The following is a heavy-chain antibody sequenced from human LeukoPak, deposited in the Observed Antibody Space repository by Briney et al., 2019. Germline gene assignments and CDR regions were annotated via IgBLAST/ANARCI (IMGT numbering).Heavy chain of an antibody. CDR1: GFTFSSYD. CDR2: ISYDGSNK. CDR3: AKVAYNWISYGPFDY. V-gene: IGHV3-30*18. D-gene: IGHD1-20*01. Sequence: PGGSLRLSCAASGFTFSSYDMSWVRQAPGKGLEWVAVISYDGSNKYYADSVRGRFTISRDNSKNTLYLQMSSLRAEDTAVYYCAKVAYNWISYGPFDYWGQGTLVTVSS. J-gene: IGHJ4*02.